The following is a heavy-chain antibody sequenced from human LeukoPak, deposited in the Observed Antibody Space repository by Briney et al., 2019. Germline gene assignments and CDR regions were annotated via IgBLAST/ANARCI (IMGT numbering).Heavy chain of an antibody. CDR3: ARPNDAFDI. V-gene: IGHV4-39*01. CDR2: IYYSGST. Sequence: KASETLSLTCTVSGGPISSSSYYWGWIRQPPGQGLEWNGSIYYSGSTYYNPSLKSRVTISVDTSKNQFSLKLSSVTAADTAVYYCARPNDAFDIWGQGTMVTVSS. CDR1: GGPISSSSYY. J-gene: IGHJ3*02.